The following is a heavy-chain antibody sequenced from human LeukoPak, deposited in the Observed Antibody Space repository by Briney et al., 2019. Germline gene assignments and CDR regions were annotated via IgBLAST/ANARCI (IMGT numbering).Heavy chain of an antibody. CDR3: ARGLGSSSWYRHNWFDP. D-gene: IGHD6-13*01. J-gene: IGHJ5*02. V-gene: IGHV4-59*12. Sequence: PSETLSLTCTVSGGSISNYYWNWIRQPPGKGLEWIGYIYYTGNTNYNPSLKSRVTISVDTSKNQFSLKLSSVTAADTAVYYCARGLGSSSWYRHNWFDPWGQGTLVTVSS. CDR1: GGSISNYY. CDR2: IYYTGNT.